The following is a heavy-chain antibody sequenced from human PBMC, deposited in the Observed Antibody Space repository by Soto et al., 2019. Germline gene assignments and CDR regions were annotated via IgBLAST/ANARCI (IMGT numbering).Heavy chain of an antibody. Sequence: GGSLRLSCAASGFTFSSYGMHWVCQAPGKGLEWVAVISYDGSNKYYADSVKGRFTISRDNSKNTLYLQMNSLRAEDTAVYYCARASGLSDFDIWGQGTMVTVSS. J-gene: IGHJ3*02. D-gene: IGHD3-10*01. CDR2: ISYDGSNK. CDR3: ARASGLSDFDI. V-gene: IGHV3-30*03. CDR1: GFTFSSYG.